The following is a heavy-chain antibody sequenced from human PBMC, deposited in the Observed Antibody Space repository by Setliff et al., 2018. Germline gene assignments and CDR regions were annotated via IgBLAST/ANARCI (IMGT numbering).Heavy chain of an antibody. J-gene: IGHJ4*02. V-gene: IGHV4-59*13. Sequence: SETLSLTCTVSGGSISRYHWSWIRQPPGKGLEWIGYIQTSGTTNYNPSLRSRVTISADTSNNQFSLNLRSVTAADTAVYFCARQPSSGAYYNPRPYYFDYWGQGTLVTVSS. CDR3: ARQPSSGAYYNPRPYYFDY. CDR1: GGSISRYH. D-gene: IGHD3-10*01. CDR2: IQTSGTT.